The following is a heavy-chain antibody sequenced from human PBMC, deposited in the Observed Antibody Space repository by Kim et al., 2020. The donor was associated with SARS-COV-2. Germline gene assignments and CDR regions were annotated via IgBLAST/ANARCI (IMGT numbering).Heavy chain of an antibody. J-gene: IGHJ4*02. Sequence: TDYAEPVKGRFTISRDDSTNTLYLQMNGLKTEDSAVYYCTTLQRATTIPDYWGQGTLVTVSS. V-gene: IGHV3-15*01. D-gene: IGHD1-1*01. CDR2: T. CDR3: TTLQRATTIPDY.